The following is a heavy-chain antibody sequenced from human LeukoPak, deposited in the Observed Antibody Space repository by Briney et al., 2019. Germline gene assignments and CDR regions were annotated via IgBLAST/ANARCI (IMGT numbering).Heavy chain of an antibody. CDR1: GGSISSGGYY. CDR3: AAPGWRDLFDY. CDR2: IYYSGNT. D-gene: IGHD6-19*01. Sequence: PSQTLSLTCTVSGGSISSGGYYWSWIRQPPGKGLEWIGSIYYSGNTYYNPSLKSRVTISVDASKNQFSLKLSSVTAADTAVYYCAAPGWRDLFDYWGQGTLVTVSS. J-gene: IGHJ4*02. V-gene: IGHV4-39*01.